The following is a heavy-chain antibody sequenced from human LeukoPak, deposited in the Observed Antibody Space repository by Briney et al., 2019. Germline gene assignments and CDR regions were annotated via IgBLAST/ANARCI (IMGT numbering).Heavy chain of an antibody. J-gene: IGHJ6*02. Sequence: SVKVSCKASGGTSSSYATSWVRQAPGQGLEWMGRIIPIFGIANYAQKFQGRVTITADKSTSTAYMELSSLRSEDTAVYYCARGRSTYYYYYYGMDVWGQGTTVTVSS. CDR3: ARGRSTYYYYYYGMDV. V-gene: IGHV1-69*04. CDR1: GGTSSSYA. CDR2: IIPIFGIA. D-gene: IGHD1-26*01.